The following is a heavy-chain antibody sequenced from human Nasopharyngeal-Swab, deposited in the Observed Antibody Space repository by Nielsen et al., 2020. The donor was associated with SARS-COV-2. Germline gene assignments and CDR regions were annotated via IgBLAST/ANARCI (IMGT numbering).Heavy chain of an antibody. CDR3: AREWVWRIAAAGTSGWFDP. D-gene: IGHD6-13*01. Sequence: ASVKVSCKASGYTFTSYGITWVRQAPGQGLEWMGWISVYNGNTNHSQKFQGRVTITRDTSASTAYMELSSLRSEDTAVYYCAREWVWRIAAAGTSGWFDPWGQGTLVTVSS. V-gene: IGHV1-18*01. J-gene: IGHJ5*02. CDR1: GYTFTSYG. CDR2: ISVYNGNT.